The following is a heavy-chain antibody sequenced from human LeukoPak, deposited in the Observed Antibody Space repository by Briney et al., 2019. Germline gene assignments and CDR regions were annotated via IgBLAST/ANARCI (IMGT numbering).Heavy chain of an antibody. D-gene: IGHD3-9*01. J-gene: IGHJ6*02. CDR3: AKDRNPYYDISFYHYGMDV. CDR2: ISHDGSRK. CDR1: GLTFSSHG. V-gene: IGHV3-30*18. Sequence: GGSLRLSCAASGLTFSSHGMHWVRQAPGKGLEWVAVISHDGSRKYYADSVKGRFTVSRDNSKNTLYVQMNSLRAEDTAVYYCAKDRNPYYDISFYHYGMDVWGQGTTVTVSS.